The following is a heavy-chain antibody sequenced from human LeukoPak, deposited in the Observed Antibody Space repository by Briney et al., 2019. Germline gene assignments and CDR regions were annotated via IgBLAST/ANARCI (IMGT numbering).Heavy chain of an antibody. CDR1: RYTFTDYY. CDR2: INPNSGGT. D-gene: IGHD2-2*01. Sequence: ASVKVSCKASRYTFTDYYMHWVRQAPGQGLEWMGWINPNSGGTNYAQKFQGRVTMTRDTSISTAYMELSRLKSDDTAVYYCARGGWSLGYCSSSSCLDWFDPWGQGTLVTVSS. J-gene: IGHJ5*02. CDR3: ARGGWSLGYCSSSSCLDWFDP. V-gene: IGHV1-2*02.